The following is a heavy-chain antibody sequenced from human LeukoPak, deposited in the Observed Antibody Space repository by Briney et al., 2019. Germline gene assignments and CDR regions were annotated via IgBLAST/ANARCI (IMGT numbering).Heavy chain of an antibody. J-gene: IGHJ4*02. CDR3: AKEEYSSSWYPTQFDY. CDR1: GFTFSSYG. D-gene: IGHD6-13*01. V-gene: IGHV3-30*18. Sequence: GGSLRLSCAASGFTFSSYGMHWARQAPGKGLEWVAVISYDGSNKYYADSVKGRFTISRDNSKNTLYLQMNSLRAEDTAVYYCAKEEYSSSWYPTQFDYWGQGTLVTVSS. CDR2: ISYDGSNK.